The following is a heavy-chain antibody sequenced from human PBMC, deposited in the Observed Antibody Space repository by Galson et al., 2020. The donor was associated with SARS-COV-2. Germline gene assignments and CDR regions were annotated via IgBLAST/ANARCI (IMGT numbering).Heavy chain of an antibody. Sequence: SETLSLTCSVSGTSISSYYWSWIRQPPGKGLEWIGYVYYSGSTKSNPSLKSRVTMSVDTSKNQLSLKLSSVTATDTAVYFCAGHTFGLPFFDSWGQGTLVTVSS. J-gene: IGHJ4*02. CDR3: AGHTFGLPFFDS. CDR2: VYYSGST. D-gene: IGHD3-16*01. V-gene: IGHV4-59*01. CDR1: GTSISSYY.